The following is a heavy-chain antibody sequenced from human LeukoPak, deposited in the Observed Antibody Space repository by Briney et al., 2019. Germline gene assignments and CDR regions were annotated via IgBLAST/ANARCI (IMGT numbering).Heavy chain of an antibody. Sequence: GGTLRLSCAASGFTFSSYGMSWVRQAPGKGLEWVSAISGSGGSTYYADSVKGRFTISRDNSKNTLYLQMNSLRAEDTAMYYCTRQYDSSGYYYGYWGQGTLVTVSS. CDR1: GFTFSSYG. J-gene: IGHJ4*02. CDR2: ISGSGGST. CDR3: TRQYDSSGYYYGY. D-gene: IGHD3-22*01. V-gene: IGHV3-23*01.